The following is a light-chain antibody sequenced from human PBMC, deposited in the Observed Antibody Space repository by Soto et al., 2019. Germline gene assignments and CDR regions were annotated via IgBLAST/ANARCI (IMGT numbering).Light chain of an antibody. CDR1: QGISHY. CDR3: QQLRSYPST. J-gene: IGKJ4*01. CDR2: AAS. Sequence: AIRMTQSPASPSASPGDRVTITCRASQGISHYFAWYQQKQGKAQKXLIYAASTLQSGVPSRFRGSGFGTDLTITISSLQAEDFESYDGQQLRSYPSTFGGGTKVDIK. V-gene: IGKV1-8*01.